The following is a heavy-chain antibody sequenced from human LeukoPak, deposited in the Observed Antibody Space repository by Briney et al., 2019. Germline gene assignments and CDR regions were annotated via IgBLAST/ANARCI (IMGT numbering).Heavy chain of an antibody. CDR1: GYTFTSYD. V-gene: IGHV1-8*03. CDR3: ARSYYDFWSGSLNWFDP. Sequence: ASVKVSCKASGYTFTSYDINWVRQATGQGLEWMGWMNPNSGNTGYAQKFQGRVTITRNNSISTAYMELSSLRSEDTAVYYCARSYYDFWSGSLNWFDPWGQGTLVTVSS. D-gene: IGHD3-3*01. J-gene: IGHJ5*02. CDR2: MNPNSGNT.